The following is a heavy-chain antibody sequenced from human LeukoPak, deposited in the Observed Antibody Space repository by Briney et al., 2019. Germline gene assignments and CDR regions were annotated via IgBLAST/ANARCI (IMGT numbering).Heavy chain of an antibody. CDR1: GFVFEEYA. V-gene: IGHV3-9*01. CDR3: AKSMNKLGSGTYYNGFFDS. D-gene: IGHD3-10*01. Sequence: PGGSLRLSCAASGFVFEEYAMHWVRLAPGKGLEWVSGISWNGGTIGYADSVKGRFTISRDNVKNSFFLQMNTVKSEDAALYYCAKSMNKLGSGTYYNGFFDSWGQGTLVTVSS. CDR2: ISWNGGTI. J-gene: IGHJ4*03.